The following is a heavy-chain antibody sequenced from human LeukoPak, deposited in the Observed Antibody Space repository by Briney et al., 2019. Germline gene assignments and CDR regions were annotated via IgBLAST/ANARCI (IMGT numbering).Heavy chain of an antibody. D-gene: IGHD1-26*01. V-gene: IGHV4-59*01. CDR3: ATGSGSYLRGAFDI. CDR1: GGSISSYY. Sequence: SETLSFTCTVSGGSISSYYWSWIRQPPGKGLEWIGYIYYSGSTNYNPSLKSRVTISVDTSKNQFSLKLSSVTAADTAVYYCATGSGSYLRGAFDIWGQGTMVTVSS. J-gene: IGHJ3*02. CDR2: IYYSGST.